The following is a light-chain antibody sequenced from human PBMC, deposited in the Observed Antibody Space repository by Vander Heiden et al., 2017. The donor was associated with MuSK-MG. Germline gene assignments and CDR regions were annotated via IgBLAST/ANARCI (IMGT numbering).Light chain of an antibody. CDR3: QVWDSSSVV. CDR1: NIGSKS. V-gene: IGLV3-21*04. Sequence: SYVLTQPPSVSVAPGKTARITCGGNNIGSKSVHWYQQKPGQAPVLVIYYDSDRPSGIPERFSGSNSGNTATLTIRRVEAGDEADYYCQVWDSSSVVFGGGTKLTVL. J-gene: IGLJ2*01. CDR2: YDS.